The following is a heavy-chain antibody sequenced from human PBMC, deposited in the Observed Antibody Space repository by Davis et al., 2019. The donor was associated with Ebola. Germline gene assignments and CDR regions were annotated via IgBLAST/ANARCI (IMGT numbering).Heavy chain of an antibody. D-gene: IGHD3-10*01. CDR1: GFSLRPTAMC. CDR3: ARSITMVRGGWGMDV. Sequence: SGPTLVTPTQTLTLTCTFSGFSLRPTAMCVRWIRQPPLKALQSLARIDCADVKYYSTSLKTRLTISKDTSKNQVVLTMTNMDPVDTATYYCARSITMVRGGWGMDVWGQGTTVTVSS. V-gene: IGHV2-70*11. CDR2: IDCADVK. J-gene: IGHJ6*02.